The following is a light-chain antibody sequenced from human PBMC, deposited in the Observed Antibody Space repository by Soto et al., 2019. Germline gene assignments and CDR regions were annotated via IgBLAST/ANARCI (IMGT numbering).Light chain of an antibody. Sequence: QSVLTQPPSASGTPGQRVTISCSGSSSNIGRNTVNWYQQLPGTAPKVLIYNNNQRPSGVPDRFSASTSGTSASLAITGLQAEDEGDYYCQSYDSTLSARYVFGTGTKVTVL. CDR1: SSNIGRNT. J-gene: IGLJ1*01. CDR3: QSYDSTLSARYV. V-gene: IGLV1-44*01. CDR2: NNN.